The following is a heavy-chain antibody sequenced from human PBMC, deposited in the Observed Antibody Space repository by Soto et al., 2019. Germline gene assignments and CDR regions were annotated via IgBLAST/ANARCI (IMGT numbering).Heavy chain of an antibody. V-gene: IGHV3-23*01. CDR2: ISGSGGST. D-gene: IGHD1-26*01. CDR3: XXXXXXXXXXGKSYNMDV. J-gene: IGHJ6*02. Sequence: VQLLESGGDLVQPGGSLRLSCEASGFTFSNYAMSWVRQAPGKGLEWVSVISGSGGSTNYADSAKGRFTISRDNSMXXXXXXXXXXXXXXXXXXXXXXXXXXXXXXGKSYNMDVWGQGTTVIVSS. CDR1: GFTFSNYA.